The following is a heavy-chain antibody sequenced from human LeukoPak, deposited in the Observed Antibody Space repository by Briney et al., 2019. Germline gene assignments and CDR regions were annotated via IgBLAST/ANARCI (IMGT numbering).Heavy chain of an antibody. CDR1: GGSISSYY. D-gene: IGHD7-27*01. Sequence: SETLSLTCTVSGGSISSYYWSWIRQPPGKGLEWIGYIYYSGSTNYNPSLKSRVTISVDTSKNQFSLKLSSVTAADTAVYYCAREPPFDGDPTYYFDNWGQGTLVTVSS. V-gene: IGHV4-59*01. CDR3: AREPPFDGDPTYYFDN. J-gene: IGHJ4*02. CDR2: IYYSGST.